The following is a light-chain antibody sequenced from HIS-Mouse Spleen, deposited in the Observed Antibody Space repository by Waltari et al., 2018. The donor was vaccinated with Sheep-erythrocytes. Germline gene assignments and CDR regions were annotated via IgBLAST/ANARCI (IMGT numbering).Light chain of an antibody. Sequence: AIRMTQSPSSLSASTGDRVTITCRASKGISSDLAWYQQKPGKAPKLLICAASTLQSGVPTRFSGSGSGKYFTLTNSCLQSEDFATFCCQQYHSYPYTFGQGTKVEIK. V-gene: IGKV1-8*01. J-gene: IGKJ2*01. CDR2: AAS. CDR1: KGISSD. CDR3: QQYHSYPYT.